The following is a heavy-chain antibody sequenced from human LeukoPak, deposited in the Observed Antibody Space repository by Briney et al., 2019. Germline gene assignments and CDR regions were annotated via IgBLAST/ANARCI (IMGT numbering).Heavy chain of an antibody. V-gene: IGHV1-8*01. J-gene: IGHJ6*03. Sequence: ASVKVSCKASGYTFTSYDINWVRQATGQGLEWMGWMNPNSGNTGYAQKFQGRVTMTEDTSTDTAYMELSSLRSEDTAVYYCATGSYYYYMDVWGKGTTVTVSS. CDR3: ATGSYYYYMDV. CDR2: MNPNSGNT. CDR1: GYTFTSYD.